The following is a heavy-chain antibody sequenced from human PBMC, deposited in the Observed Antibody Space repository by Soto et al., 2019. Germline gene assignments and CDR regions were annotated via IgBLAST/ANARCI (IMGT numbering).Heavy chain of an antibody. Sequence: EVQLVESGGGLVKPGGSLRLSCAASGFTFSNAWMSWVRQAPGKGLEWVGRIKSKTDGGTTDYAAPVKGRFTISRDDSKNTLYLQMNSLKTEDTVVYYCTTHDFWRGFDPWGQGTLVTVSS. J-gene: IGHJ5*02. CDR2: IKSKTDGGTT. CDR1: GFTFSNAW. V-gene: IGHV3-15*01. D-gene: IGHD3-3*01. CDR3: TTHDFWRGFDP.